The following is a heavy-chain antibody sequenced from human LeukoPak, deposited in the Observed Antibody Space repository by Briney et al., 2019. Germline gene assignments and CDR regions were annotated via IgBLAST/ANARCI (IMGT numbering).Heavy chain of an antibody. D-gene: IGHD3-22*01. CDR3: ARENYDSSGYYRYYFDY. Sequence: SETLSLTCATYGGSFSGYYWSWIRQPPGKGLEWIGEINHSGSTNYNPSLKSRVTISVDTSKNQFSLKLSSVTAADTAVYYCARENYDSSGYYRYYFDYWGQGTLVTVSS. CDR2: INHSGST. CDR1: GGSFSGYY. J-gene: IGHJ4*02. V-gene: IGHV4-34*01.